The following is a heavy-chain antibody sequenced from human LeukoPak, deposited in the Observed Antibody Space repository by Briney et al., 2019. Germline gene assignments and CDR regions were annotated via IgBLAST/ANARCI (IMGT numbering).Heavy chain of an antibody. Sequence: GASVKVSCKASGYTFTGYYMHWVRQAPGQGLEWMGGIIPIFGTANYAQKFQGRVTITADESTSTAYMELSSLRSEDTAVYYCARDLFHYYDSSGYYFDAFDIWGQGTMVTVSS. J-gene: IGHJ3*02. V-gene: IGHV1-69*13. D-gene: IGHD3-22*01. CDR1: GYTFTGYY. CDR3: ARDLFHYYDSSGYYFDAFDI. CDR2: IIPIFGTA.